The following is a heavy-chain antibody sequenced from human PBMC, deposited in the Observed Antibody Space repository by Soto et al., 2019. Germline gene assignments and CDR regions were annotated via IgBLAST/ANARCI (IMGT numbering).Heavy chain of an antibody. CDR1: GYLYTDHC. Sequence: GESLKISWKGPGYLYTDHCIVWVRQMARKGPEWEGSICLGYSMIIYSQSVQGQVCISADMSIGAAYLKWSSLKVWDAAIYYCARWYYWRGDCTINASYSYGMDVWGQGTMVTVSS. J-gene: IGHJ6*02. D-gene: IGHD2-21*02. CDR3: ARWYYWRGDCTINASYSYGMDV. V-gene: IGHV5-51*01. CDR2: ICLGYSMI.